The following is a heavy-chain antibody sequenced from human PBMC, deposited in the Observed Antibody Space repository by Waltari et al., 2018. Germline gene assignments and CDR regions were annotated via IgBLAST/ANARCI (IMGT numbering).Heavy chain of an antibody. J-gene: IGHJ3*02. Sequence: EVQLVESGGGLVQPGGSLRLSCAASGFTFSSYSMNWVRQAPGKGLEWVSYISSSSSTIYYADSVKGRFTISRDNAKNSLNLQMNSLRAEDTAVYYCATGGFPVPSRVAFDIWGQGTMVTVSS. CDR3: ATGGFPVPSRVAFDI. V-gene: IGHV3-48*04. CDR2: ISSSSSTI. D-gene: IGHD2-8*01. CDR1: GFTFSSYS.